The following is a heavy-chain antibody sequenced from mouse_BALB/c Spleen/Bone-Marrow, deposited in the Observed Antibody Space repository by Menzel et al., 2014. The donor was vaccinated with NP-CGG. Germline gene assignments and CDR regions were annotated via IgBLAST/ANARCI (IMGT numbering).Heavy chain of an antibody. CDR3: ARGSSYFDY. CDR1: GFTFSDYY. J-gene: IGHJ2*01. Sequence: EVQLVESGGGLVKPGGSLKLSCAASGFTFSDYYMYRVRQTPEKRLEWVATISDGGSYTYYPDSVKGRFTISRDNAKNNLYLQMSSLKSEDTAMYYCARGSSYFDYWGQGTTLTVSS. D-gene: IGHD1-1*01. CDR2: ISDGGSYT. V-gene: IGHV5-4*02.